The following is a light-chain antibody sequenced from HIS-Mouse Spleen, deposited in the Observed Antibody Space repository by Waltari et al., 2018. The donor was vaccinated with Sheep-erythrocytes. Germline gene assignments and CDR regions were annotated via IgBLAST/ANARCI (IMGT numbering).Light chain of an antibody. CDR1: QSVSRY. CDR3: QQRRGFT. Sequence: EIVLTQSPATLSLSPGERATLPYRASQSVSRYLAWYQQKPGQAPSLLIYDGSNSATGIPARFSGSGSGTDFTLTISSLEPEDFAVYYCQQRRGFTFGPGTKVDIK. CDR2: DGS. J-gene: IGKJ3*01. V-gene: IGKV3-11*01.